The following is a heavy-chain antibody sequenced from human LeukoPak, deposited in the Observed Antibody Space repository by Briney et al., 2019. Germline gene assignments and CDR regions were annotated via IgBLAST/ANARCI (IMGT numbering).Heavy chain of an antibody. V-gene: IGHV4-34*01. D-gene: IGHD3-9*01. Sequence: SETLSLTCAVSGGSFSGYYWSWIRQPPGKGLEWIGEINHSGSTNYNPSLKSRVTISVDTSKNQFSLKLSSVTAADTAVYYCARNVLRYFDWLLRRGPFDYWGQGTLVTVSS. CDR2: INHSGST. J-gene: IGHJ4*02. CDR1: GGSFSGYY. CDR3: ARNVLRYFDWLLRRGPFDY.